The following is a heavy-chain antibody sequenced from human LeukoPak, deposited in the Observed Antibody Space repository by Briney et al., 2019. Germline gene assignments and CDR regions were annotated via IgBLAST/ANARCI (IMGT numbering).Heavy chain of an antibody. CDR2: ISSSGSTM. J-gene: IGHJ6*03. V-gene: IGHV3-11*01. CDR1: GFTFSDYY. Sequence: GGSLRLSCAASGFTFSDYYMSWIRQAPGKGLEWVSYISSSGSTMYYADSVKGRFTISRDNARNSLYLQMNSLRAEDTAVYYCGRLYNYYMDVWGKGTTVTVSS. D-gene: IGHD3-10*01. CDR3: GRLYNYYMDV.